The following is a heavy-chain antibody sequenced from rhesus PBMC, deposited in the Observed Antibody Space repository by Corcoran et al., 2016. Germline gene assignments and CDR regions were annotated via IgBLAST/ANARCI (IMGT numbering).Heavy chain of an antibody. V-gene: IGHV4-169*02. Sequence: QLQLQDSGPGLVKPSETLSVTCPVSGGSISSSYWSWIRQAPGKGLEWIGYIYGSGSSTNYNPSLKSRVTLSVDTSKNQLSLKLSSVTAADTAVYYCASDAAAGTYGLDSWGQGVVVTVSS. CDR1: GGSISSSY. CDR2: IYGSGSST. D-gene: IGHD6-25*01. J-gene: IGHJ6*01. CDR3: ASDAAAGTYGLDS.